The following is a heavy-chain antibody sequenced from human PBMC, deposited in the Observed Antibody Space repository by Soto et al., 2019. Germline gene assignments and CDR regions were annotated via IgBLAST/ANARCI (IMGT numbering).Heavy chain of an antibody. CDR2: IYPGDSDT. CDR1: GYSFTSYW. J-gene: IGHJ6*02. D-gene: IGHD1-26*01. CDR3: ARSAGELLPSYYYYGMDV. Sequence: GESLKISCKGSGYSFTSYWIGWVRQMPGKGLEWMGIIYPGDSDTRYSPSFQGQVTISADKSISTAYLQWSSLKASDTAMYYCARSAGELLPSYYYYGMDVWGQGTTVTVSS. V-gene: IGHV5-51*01.